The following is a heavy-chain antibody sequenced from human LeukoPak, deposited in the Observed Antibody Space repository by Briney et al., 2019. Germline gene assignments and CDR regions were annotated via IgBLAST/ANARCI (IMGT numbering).Heavy chain of an antibody. CDR2: ISGGGGST. CDR3: ARDQKTYYDSSGDDY. V-gene: IGHV3-23*01. D-gene: IGHD3-22*01. Sequence: GGSLRLSCAASGFTFSSYAMSWVRQAPGKGLEWVSGISGGGGSTYYADSVKGRFTISRDNSRNTLYLQMNSLRAEDTAVYYCARDQKTYYDSSGDDYWGQGTLVTVSS. CDR1: GFTFSSYA. J-gene: IGHJ4*02.